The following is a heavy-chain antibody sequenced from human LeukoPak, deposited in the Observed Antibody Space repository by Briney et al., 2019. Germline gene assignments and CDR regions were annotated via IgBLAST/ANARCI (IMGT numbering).Heavy chain of an antibody. Sequence: PGGSLRLSCVASGFTFSSRDWMTWVRQAPGKGLEWVANIKQDGSEKNYVDSVKGRFTISRDNSKNTLYLQMNSLRAEDTAVYYCAKSRGEYSSSPTYYYYMDVWGKGTTVTVSS. V-gene: IGHV3-7*01. CDR3: AKSRGEYSSSPTYYYYMDV. D-gene: IGHD6-13*01. CDR1: GFTFSSRDW. CDR2: IKQDGSEK. J-gene: IGHJ6*03.